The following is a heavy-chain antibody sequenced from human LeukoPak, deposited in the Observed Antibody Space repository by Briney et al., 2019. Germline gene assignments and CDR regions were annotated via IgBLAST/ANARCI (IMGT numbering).Heavy chain of an antibody. CDR2: IRYDGSNK. J-gene: IGHJ4*02. CDR1: GFTFSSYG. Sequence: GGSLRLSCAASGFTFSSYGMHWVRQAPGKGLEWVAFIRYDGSNKYYADSVKDRFTISRDNSKNTLYLQMNSLRAEDTAVYYCAKDRVGATTTFDYWGQGTLVTVSS. CDR3: AKDRVGATTTFDY. D-gene: IGHD1-26*01. V-gene: IGHV3-30*02.